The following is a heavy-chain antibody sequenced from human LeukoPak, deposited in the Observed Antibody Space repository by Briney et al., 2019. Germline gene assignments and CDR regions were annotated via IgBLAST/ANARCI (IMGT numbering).Heavy chain of an antibody. CDR3: ARHRRGRGNDY. Sequence: PSETLSLTCTVSGGSISSSSYYWGWIRQPPGKGLEWIGSIYYSGSTYYNPSLKSRVTISVDTSKNQFSLKLSSVTAADTAVYYCARHRRGRGNDYWGQGTLVTVSS. CDR2: IYYSGST. CDR1: GGSISSSSYY. D-gene: IGHD3-16*01. J-gene: IGHJ4*02. V-gene: IGHV4-39*07.